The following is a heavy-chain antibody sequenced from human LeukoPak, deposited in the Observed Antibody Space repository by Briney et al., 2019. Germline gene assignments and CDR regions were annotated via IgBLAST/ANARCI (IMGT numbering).Heavy chain of an antibody. V-gene: IGHV1-18*01. CDR2: ISAYNGNT. D-gene: IGHD2-2*01. CDR1: GYTFTSYG. Sequence: GASVKLSCKASGYTFTSYGISWVRQAPGQGLEWMGCISAYNGNTNYAQKLQGRVTMTTDTSTSTAYMELRSLRSDDTAVYYCARACSSTSCLYYYGMDVWGQGTTVTVSS. J-gene: IGHJ6*02. CDR3: ARACSSTSCLYYYGMDV.